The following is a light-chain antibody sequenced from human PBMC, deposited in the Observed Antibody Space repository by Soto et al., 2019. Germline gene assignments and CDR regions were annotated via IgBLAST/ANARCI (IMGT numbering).Light chain of an antibody. CDR3: CSYTATCYQV. CDR2: EVI. Sequence: QSALTQPASVSWSPGQSITISCTGTSSDIGTYNSVSWYQHHPGKAPKLLIFEVIDRPSGVYERFSGSKSGNTASLPISGRQPEEEADYYCCSYTATCYQVFGGRTKLTVL. CDR1: SSDIGTYNS. V-gene: IGLV2-14*01. J-gene: IGLJ3*02.